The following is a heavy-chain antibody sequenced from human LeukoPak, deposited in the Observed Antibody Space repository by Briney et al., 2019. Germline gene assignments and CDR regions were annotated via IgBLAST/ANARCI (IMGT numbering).Heavy chain of an antibody. Sequence: PGGSLRLSCAASGFTLSGSATHWVRQAPGKGLEWVGRIRSKANSYATAYAASVKGRFTISRDDSKNTAYLQMNSLKTEDTAVYYCTGGYYGMDVWGQGTTVTVSS. J-gene: IGHJ6*02. CDR2: IRSKANSYAT. V-gene: IGHV3-73*01. CDR3: TGGYYGMDV. D-gene: IGHD3-16*01. CDR1: GFTLSGSA.